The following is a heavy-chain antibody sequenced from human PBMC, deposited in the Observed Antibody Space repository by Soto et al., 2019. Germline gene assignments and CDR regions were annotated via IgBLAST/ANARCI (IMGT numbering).Heavy chain of an antibody. Sequence: ASVKVSCKVSGYTLTELSMHWVRQAPGKGLEWMGGFDPEDGETIYAQKFQGRVTMTEDTSTDTAYMELSSLRSEDTAVYYCATDKAWVERSGYLNYWGQGTLVTVSS. J-gene: IGHJ4*02. V-gene: IGHV1-24*01. CDR1: GYTLTELS. D-gene: IGHD3-3*01. CDR2: FDPEDGET. CDR3: ATDKAWVERSGYLNY.